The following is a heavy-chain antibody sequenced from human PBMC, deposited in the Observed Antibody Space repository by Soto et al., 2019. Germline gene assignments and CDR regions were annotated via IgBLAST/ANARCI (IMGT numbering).Heavy chain of an antibody. CDR1: GFTFSSYS. Sequence: GGSLRLSCASSGFTFSSYSMNWVRQAPGKGLEWVSSISSSSSYIYYADSVKGRFTISRDNAKNSLYLQMNSLRAEDTAVYYCARAGGGGSSSWYSWFDPWGQGTLVTVSS. J-gene: IGHJ5*02. CDR2: ISSSSSYI. V-gene: IGHV3-21*01. CDR3: ARAGGGGSSSWYSWFDP. D-gene: IGHD6-13*01.